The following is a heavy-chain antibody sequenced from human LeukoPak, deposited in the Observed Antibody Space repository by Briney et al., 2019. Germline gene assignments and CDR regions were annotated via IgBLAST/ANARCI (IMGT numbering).Heavy chain of an antibody. CDR3: ARGRPHGNDY. D-gene: IGHD4-23*01. CDR1: GFTFSSYW. V-gene: IGHV3-74*01. CDR2: IASDGSST. Sequence: GGSLRLSCAASGFTFSSYWMNWVRQAPGKGLVWVSRIASDGSSTTYADSVKGRFSISRDNAKNTLYMQMNSLRVEDTAVYYCARGRPHGNDYWGQGTLVTVSS. J-gene: IGHJ4*02.